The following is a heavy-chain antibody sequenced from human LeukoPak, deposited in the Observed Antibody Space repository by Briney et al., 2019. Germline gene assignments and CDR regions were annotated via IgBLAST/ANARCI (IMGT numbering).Heavy chain of an antibody. CDR1: GGTFSSYA. J-gene: IGHJ5*02. D-gene: IGHD2-2*02. CDR2: VIPILGIA. CDR3: AREGYCSSTSCYTSTFDP. Sequence: SVKVSCKASGGTFSSYAISWVRQAPGQGLEWMGRVIPILGIANYAQKFQGRVTITADKSTSTAYMELSSLRSEDTAVYYCAREGYCSSTSCYTSTFDPWGQGTLVTVSS. V-gene: IGHV1-69*04.